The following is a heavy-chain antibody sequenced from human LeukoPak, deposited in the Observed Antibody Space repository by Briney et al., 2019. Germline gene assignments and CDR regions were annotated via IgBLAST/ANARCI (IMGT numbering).Heavy chain of an antibody. V-gene: IGHV4-34*01. J-gene: IGHJ6*02. CDR2: INHSGST. CDR3: ARAPDFVVVPAARSYGMDV. CDR1: GGSFSGYY. Sequence: SETLSLTCAVYGGSFSGYYWSWIRQPPGKGLEWIGEINHSGSTNYNPSLKSRVTISVDTSKNQFSLKLSSVTAADTAVYYCARAPDFVVVPAARSYGMDVWGQGTTVTVSS. D-gene: IGHD2-2*01.